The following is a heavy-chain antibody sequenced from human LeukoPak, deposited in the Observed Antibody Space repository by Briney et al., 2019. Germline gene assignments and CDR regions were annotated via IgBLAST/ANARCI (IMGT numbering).Heavy chain of an antibody. V-gene: IGHV3-33*01. Sequence: PGRPLRLSCAASGFNFSSFVMHWVRQAPPKGLEWVAVIWYDGSNKCYADSVKGRFTISRDNSKNTLYLQMNSLRAEDTAVYYCARGPSAYPKCFDYWGQGTLVTVSS. J-gene: IGHJ4*02. CDR3: ARGPSAYPKCFDY. CDR1: GFNFSSFV. CDR2: IWYDGSNK. D-gene: IGHD5-12*01.